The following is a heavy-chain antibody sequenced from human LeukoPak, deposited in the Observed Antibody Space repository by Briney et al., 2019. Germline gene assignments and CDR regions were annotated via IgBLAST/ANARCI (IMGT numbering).Heavy chain of an antibody. J-gene: IGHJ4*02. CDR3: ARDGRYSSSFLWGY. Sequence: GGSLRLSCAASGFTFSSYNMNWVRQAPGKGLEWVSYISSSSSTIYYADSVKGRFTISRDNAKNSLYLQMNSLRAEDTAVYYCARDGRYSSSFLWGYWGQGTLVTVSS. CDR1: GFTFSSYN. CDR2: ISSSSSTI. V-gene: IGHV3-48*04. D-gene: IGHD6-13*01.